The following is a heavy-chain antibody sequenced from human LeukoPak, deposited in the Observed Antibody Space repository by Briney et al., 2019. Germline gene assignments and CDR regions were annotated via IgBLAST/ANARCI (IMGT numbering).Heavy chain of an antibody. Sequence: PSETLSLTCTVSGGSISSGGYYWSWIRQHPGKGLEWIGYIYHSGSTYYNPSLKSRVTISVDRSKNQFSLKLSSVTAADTAVYYCARGEGYSGYPRLAWFDPWGQGTLVTVSS. J-gene: IGHJ5*02. CDR2: IYHSGST. V-gene: IGHV4-30-2*01. D-gene: IGHD5-12*01. CDR3: ARGEGYSGYPRLAWFDP. CDR1: GGSISSGGYY.